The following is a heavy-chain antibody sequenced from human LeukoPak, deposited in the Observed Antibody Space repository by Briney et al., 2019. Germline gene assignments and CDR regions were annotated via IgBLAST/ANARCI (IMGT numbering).Heavy chain of an antibody. Sequence: ASVKVSCKASGYTFTSYYMHWVRQAPGQGLEWMGWINPNSGGTNYAQKFQGRITMTRGTSISTAYMELSRLRSDDTAVYYCARGDYGAPYYYFDYWGQGTLVTVSS. D-gene: IGHD3-16*01. J-gene: IGHJ4*02. V-gene: IGHV1-2*02. CDR2: INPNSGGT. CDR3: ARGDYGAPYYYFDY. CDR1: GYTFTSYY.